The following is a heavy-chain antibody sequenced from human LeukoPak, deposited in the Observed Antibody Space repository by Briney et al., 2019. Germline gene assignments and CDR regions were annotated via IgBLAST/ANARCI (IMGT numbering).Heavy chain of an antibody. V-gene: IGHV3-23*01. J-gene: IGHJ4*02. CDR3: AKGGGVDTAMVTYKWLVRY. D-gene: IGHD5-18*01. CDR2: ISGSGGST. CDR1: GFTFSSYA. Sequence: PGGSLRLSCAASGFTFSSYAMSWVRQAPGKGLEWVSAISGSGGSTYYADSVKGRFTISRDNSKNTLYLQMNSLRAEDTAVYYCAKGGGVDTAMVTYKWLVRYWGQGTLVTVSS.